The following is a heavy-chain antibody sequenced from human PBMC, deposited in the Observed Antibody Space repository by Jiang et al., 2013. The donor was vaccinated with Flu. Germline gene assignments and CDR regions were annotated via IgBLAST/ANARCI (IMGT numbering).Heavy chain of an antibody. Sequence: GSGLVKPSETVSLTCTVSGGSISSSSYYWGWIRQPPGKGLGWIGSIYYSGSSYYNPVPQESSHHIRRHVQESVLPEAELCDRRRHGCVLIGARPYESSGYYYFFHDAFHI. V-gene: IGHV4-39*01. J-gene: IGHJ3*02. CDR1: GGSISSSSYY. D-gene: IGHD3-22*01. CDR3: ARPYESSGYYYFFHDAFHI. CDR2: IYYSGSS.